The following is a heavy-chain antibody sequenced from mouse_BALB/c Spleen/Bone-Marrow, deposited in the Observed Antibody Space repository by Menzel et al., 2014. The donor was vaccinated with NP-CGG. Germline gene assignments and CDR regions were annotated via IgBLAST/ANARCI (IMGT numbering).Heavy chain of an antibody. CDR2: ISSGSSAI. CDR1: GFTFSSFG. D-gene: IGHD4-1*01. V-gene: IGHV5-17*02. Sequence: EVQLQESGGGLVQPGGSRKLSCAASGFTFSSFGMHWVRQAPEKGLEWVAYISSGSSAIYYADTVRGRFTISRDNPKNTLFLQMTSLRSEDTAMYYCARGGNWEDFDYWGQGTPLTVSS. CDR3: ARGGNWEDFDY. J-gene: IGHJ2*01.